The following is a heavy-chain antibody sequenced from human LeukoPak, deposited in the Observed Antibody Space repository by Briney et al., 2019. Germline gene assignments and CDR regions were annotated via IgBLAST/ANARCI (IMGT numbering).Heavy chain of an antibody. CDR2: IKQDGSEK. V-gene: IGHV3-7*01. CDR3: ARSAGSSSWYEGYYFDY. Sequence: GGSLRLSCAASGFTFSRYWMSWVRQAPGKGLEWVANIKQDGSEKYYVDSVKGRFTISRDNAKNSLYLQMNSLRVEDTAVYYCARSAGSSSWYEGYYFDYWGQGTLVTVSS. J-gene: IGHJ4*02. CDR1: GFTFSRYW. D-gene: IGHD6-13*01.